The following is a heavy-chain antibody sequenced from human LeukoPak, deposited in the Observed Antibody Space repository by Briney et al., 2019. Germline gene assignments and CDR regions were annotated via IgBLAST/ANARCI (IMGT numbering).Heavy chain of an antibody. Sequence: SETLSLTCTVSGGSLSSSSYYWGWIRQPPGTGLEWIGSIYYSGSTYYNPSLKSRVTISVDTSKNQFSLKLSSVTAADTAVYHCARHVVGATSPYYFDYWGQGTLVTVSS. CDR2: IYYSGST. V-gene: IGHV4-39*01. D-gene: IGHD1-26*01. CDR3: ARHVVGATSPYYFDY. J-gene: IGHJ4*02. CDR1: GGSLSSSSYY.